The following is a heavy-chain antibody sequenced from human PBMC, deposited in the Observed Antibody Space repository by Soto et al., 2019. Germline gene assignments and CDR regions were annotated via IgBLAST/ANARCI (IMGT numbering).Heavy chain of an antibody. J-gene: IGHJ2*01. CDR1: GFTFISYE. V-gene: IGHV3-48*03. D-gene: IGHD6-19*01. CDR2: ISSSGSTI. Sequence: GGSLRLSCAASGFTFISYEMNFFRQSPGKGLEWVSYISSSGSTIYYADSVKGRFTISRDNAKNSLYLQMNSLRAEDTAVYYCARDGAVAGYWYFDLWGRGTLVTVSS. CDR3: ARDGAVAGYWYFDL.